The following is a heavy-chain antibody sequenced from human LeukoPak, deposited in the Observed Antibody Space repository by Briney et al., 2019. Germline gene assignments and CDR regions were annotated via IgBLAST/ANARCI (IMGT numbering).Heavy chain of an antibody. Sequence: GGSLRLSCAASGFTFSSYAMHWVRQAPGKGLEWVAVISYDGSNKYYADSVKGRFTISRDNSKNTLYLQMNSLRAEDTAVYYCARDPPGITGTTEPADYWGQGTLVTVSS. CDR3: ARDPPGITGTTEPADY. CDR1: GFTFSSYA. V-gene: IGHV3-30-3*01. J-gene: IGHJ4*02. CDR2: ISYDGSNK. D-gene: IGHD1-20*01.